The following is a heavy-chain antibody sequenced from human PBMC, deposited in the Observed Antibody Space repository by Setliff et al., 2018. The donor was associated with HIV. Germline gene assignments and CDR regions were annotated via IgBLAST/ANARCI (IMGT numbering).Heavy chain of an antibody. Sequence: SETLSLTCTVSGDSINTHYWSWIRQPPGKGLEWIGCISHSGNTNFNPSLNSRVTISLDTSKNQFSLRLTSLTAADTAIYYCARGGYYYYFGVDVWGQGTTVTVSS. V-gene: IGHV4-59*11. CDR2: ISHSGNT. J-gene: IGHJ6*02. CDR3: ARGGYYYYFGVDV. CDR1: GDSINTHY. D-gene: IGHD3-16*01.